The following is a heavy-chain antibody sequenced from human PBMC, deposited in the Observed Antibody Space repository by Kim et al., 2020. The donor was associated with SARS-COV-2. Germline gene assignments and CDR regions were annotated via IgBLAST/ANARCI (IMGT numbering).Heavy chain of an antibody. V-gene: IGHV4-59*01. CDR3: ARDLRGGSYWSGLDY. J-gene: IGHJ4*02. D-gene: IGHD1-26*01. CDR2: IYYSGST. CDR1: GGSISSYY. Sequence: SETLSLTCTVSGGSISSYYWSWIRQPPGKGLEWIGYIYYSGSTNYNPSLKSRVTISVDTSKNQFSLKLSSVTAADTAVYYCARDLRGGSYWSGLDYWGQGTLVTVSS.